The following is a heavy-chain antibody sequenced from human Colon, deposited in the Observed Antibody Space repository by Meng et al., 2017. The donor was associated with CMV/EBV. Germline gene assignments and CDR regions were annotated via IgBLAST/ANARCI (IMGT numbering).Heavy chain of an antibody. D-gene: IGHD3-22*01. CDR3: AKDRTPAELFDCSGYCYDY. V-gene: IGHV3-43*01. CDR1: GFTFSEDT. CDR2: ISWDGNNA. Sequence: GGSLRLSCVGSGFTFSEDTIHWVRHLPGKGLGWVSLISWDGNNAYYVDSVKGRFNVSRDNSKNSVYMKMNSLIGEDTSFYYCAKDRTPAELFDCSGYCYDYWGQGTLVTVSS. J-gene: IGHJ4*02.